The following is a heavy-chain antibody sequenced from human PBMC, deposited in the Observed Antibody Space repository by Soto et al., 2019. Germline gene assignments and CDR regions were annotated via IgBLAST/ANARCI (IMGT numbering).Heavy chain of an antibody. D-gene: IGHD3-22*01. CDR1: GYSFTSYW. Sequence: GESLKISCKGSGYSFTSYWIGWVRQMPGKGLEWMGIIYPGVSDTRYSPSFQGQVTISADKSISTAYLQWSSLKASDTAMYYCARLPRMIVVVNEGYYFDYWGQGTLVTVSS. CDR2: IYPGVSDT. V-gene: IGHV5-51*01. CDR3: ARLPRMIVVVNEGYYFDY. J-gene: IGHJ4*02.